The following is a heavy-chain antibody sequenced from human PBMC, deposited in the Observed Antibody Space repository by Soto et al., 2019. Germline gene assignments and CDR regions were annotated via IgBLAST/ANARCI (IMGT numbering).Heavy chain of an antibody. D-gene: IGHD6-13*01. V-gene: IGHV3-23*01. J-gene: IGHJ5*02. CDR1: GFTFSSYA. CDR2: ISGSVGST. Sequence: GGSLRLSCAASGFTFSSYAMSWVRQAPGKGLEWVSAISGSVGSTYYADSVKGRFTISRDNSKNTLYLQMNSLRAEDTAVYYCAKDRYPNDSSPGGFDPWGQGTLVTVSS. CDR3: AKDRYPNDSSPGGFDP.